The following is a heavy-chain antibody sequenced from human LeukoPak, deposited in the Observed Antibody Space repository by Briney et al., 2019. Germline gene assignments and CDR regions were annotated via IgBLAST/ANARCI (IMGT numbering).Heavy chain of an antibody. Sequence: ASVKVSCKASGYTFIGYYIHWVRQAPGQGLEWMGWINPNSGGTNYAQKFQGRITMTRDTSIITAYMELSRLRSDDTAVYYCARDLGSGDFPTYYMDVWGKGTTVTVSS. J-gene: IGHJ6*03. CDR1: GYTFIGYY. V-gene: IGHV1-2*02. D-gene: IGHD6-19*01. CDR3: ARDLGSGDFPTYYMDV. CDR2: INPNSGGT.